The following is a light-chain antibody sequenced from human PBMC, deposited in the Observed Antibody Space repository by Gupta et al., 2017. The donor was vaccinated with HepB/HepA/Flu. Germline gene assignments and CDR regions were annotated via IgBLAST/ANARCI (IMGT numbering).Light chain of an antibody. Sequence: DLVMTQSPDFLAVSLGERANINCKSSQSVLYSSNNKNYLAWYQQKPGQSPKLLIYWASTREFGVPDRFSGSGSGTDFTLTITGLQAEDVAVYYCHQYYDTPRSFGQGTKLEIK. CDR3: HQYYDTPRS. CDR2: WAS. V-gene: IGKV4-1*01. CDR1: QSVLYSSNNKNY. J-gene: IGKJ2*04.